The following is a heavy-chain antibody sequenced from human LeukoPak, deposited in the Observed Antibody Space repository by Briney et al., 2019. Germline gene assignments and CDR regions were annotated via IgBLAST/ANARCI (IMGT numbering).Heavy chain of an antibody. J-gene: IGHJ4*02. CDR1: GYTFTSYG. Sequence: ASVKVSCKASGYTFTSYGISWVRQAPGQGLEWMGWISAYNGNTNYAQKLQGRVTMTTDTSTSTAYMELRSLRSDDTAVYYCARYYDSSGYDYSTPYYFDYWGQGTLVTVSS. D-gene: IGHD3-22*01. V-gene: IGHV1-18*01. CDR3: ARYYDSSGYDYSTPYYFDY. CDR2: ISAYNGNT.